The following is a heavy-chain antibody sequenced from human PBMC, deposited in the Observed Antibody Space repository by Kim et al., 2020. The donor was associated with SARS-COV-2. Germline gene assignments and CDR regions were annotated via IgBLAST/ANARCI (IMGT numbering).Heavy chain of an antibody. Sequence: GESLKISCKGSGYSFTSYWIGWVRQMPGKGLEWMGIIYPGDSDTRYSPSFQGQVTISADKSISTAYLQWSSLKASDTAMYYCARVGITGTTSYYYGMDVWGQGTTVTVSS. CDR2: IYPGDSDT. V-gene: IGHV5-51*01. CDR1: GYSFTSYW. D-gene: IGHD1-7*01. CDR3: ARVGITGTTSYYYGMDV. J-gene: IGHJ6*02.